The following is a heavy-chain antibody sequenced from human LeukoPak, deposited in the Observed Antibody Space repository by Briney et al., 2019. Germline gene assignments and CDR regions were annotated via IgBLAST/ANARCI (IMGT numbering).Heavy chain of an antibody. CDR1: GGSISSYY. CDR2: IYASGNT. D-gene: IGHD7-27*01. CDR3: ARLGQPNAFDI. J-gene: IGHJ3*02. Sequence: PSETLSLTCTVSGGSISSYYWSWIRQPAGKGLEWIGRIYASGNTNYNPSLKSRVTMSVDTSKNQFSLKLSSVTAADTAVYFCARLGQPNAFDIWGQGTMVTVSS. V-gene: IGHV4-4*07.